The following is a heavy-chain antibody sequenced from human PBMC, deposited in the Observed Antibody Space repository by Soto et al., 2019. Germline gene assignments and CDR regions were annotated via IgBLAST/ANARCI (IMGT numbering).Heavy chain of an antibody. D-gene: IGHD6-6*01. J-gene: IGHJ6*02. CDR3: ARIIAARRVEAYYYYGMDV. CDR1: GFTFISYS. V-gene: IGHV3-21*01. Sequence: GSLRLSCAASGFTFISYSMNWVRQAPGKGREWVSSISSSSSYIYYADSVKGRFTISRDNAKNSLYLQMNSLRAEDTAVYYCARIIAARRVEAYYYYGMDVWGQGTTVTVSS. CDR2: ISSSSSYI.